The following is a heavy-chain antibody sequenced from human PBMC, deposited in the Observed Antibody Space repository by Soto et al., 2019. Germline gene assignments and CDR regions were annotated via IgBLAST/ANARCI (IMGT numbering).Heavy chain of an antibody. V-gene: IGHV1-18*01. CDR3: ARKKVQLERPYHY. J-gene: IGHJ4*02. Sequence: ASVKVPWKASGYKSTSHGLSWVRQTPGQGLEWMGWISAYNGNTNYAQKLQGRVTMTTDTSTSTAYMELRSLRSDDTAVYYCARKKVQLERPYHYWGQGTLVTVSS. D-gene: IGHD1-1*01. CDR2: ISAYNGNT. CDR1: GYKSTSHG.